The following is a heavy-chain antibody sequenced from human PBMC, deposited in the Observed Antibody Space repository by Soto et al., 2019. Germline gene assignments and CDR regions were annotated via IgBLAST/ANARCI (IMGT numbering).Heavy chain of an antibody. J-gene: IGHJ3*02. CDR2: ISGSGGST. D-gene: IGHD6-13*01. CDR1: GFTFSSYA. V-gene: IGHV3-23*01. CDR3: AKLARSGFYSIAAPDLPMDAFDI. Sequence: GGSLRLSCAASGFTFSSYAMSWVRQAPGKGLEWVSAISGSGGSTYYADSVKGRFTISRDNSKNTLYLQMNSLRAEDTAVYYCAKLARSGFYSIAAPDLPMDAFDIWGQGTMVTVSS.